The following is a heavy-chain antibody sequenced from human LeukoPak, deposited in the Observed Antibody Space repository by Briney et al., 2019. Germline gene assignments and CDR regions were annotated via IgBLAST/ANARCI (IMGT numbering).Heavy chain of an antibody. D-gene: IGHD4-23*01. V-gene: IGHV3-23*01. CDR3: AKGDDYGGNPQYYFDY. CDR1: GFTFSSYG. J-gene: IGHJ4*02. CDR2: ISGSGGST. Sequence: PGGSLRLSCAAAGFTFSSYGMSWVRQAPGKGLEWVSAISGSGGSTYYADSVKGRFTISRDNSKNTLYLQMNSLRAEDTAVYYCAKGDDYGGNPQYYFDYWGQGTLVTVSS.